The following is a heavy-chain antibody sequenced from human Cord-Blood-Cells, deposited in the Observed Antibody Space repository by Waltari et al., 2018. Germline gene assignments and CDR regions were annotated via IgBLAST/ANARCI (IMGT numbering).Heavy chain of an antibody. V-gene: IGHV3-33*01. CDR3: ARAYPRDGQLLAY. D-gene: IGHD2-2*01. CDR1: GFTFSSYG. J-gene: IGHJ4*02. CDR2: IWYDGSNK. Sequence: QVQLVESGGGVVQPGRSLRLSCAASGFTFSSYGMHWVRQAPGKGLEWVAGIWYDGSNKYYADSVKGRFTISRDNSKNTLYLQMNSLRAEDTAVYYCARAYPRDGQLLAYWGQGTLVTVSS.